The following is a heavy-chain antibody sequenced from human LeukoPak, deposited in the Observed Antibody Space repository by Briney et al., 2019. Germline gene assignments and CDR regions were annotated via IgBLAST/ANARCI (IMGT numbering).Heavy chain of an antibody. D-gene: IGHD5-24*01. Sequence: GGSLRLSCAASGFTFSGSAMHWVRQASGKELEWVGRIRSKANSYATAYAASVKGRFTISRDDSKNTAYLQMNSLKTEDTAVYYCTSLEMATIHPFDYWGQGTLVTVSS. CDR1: GFTFSGSA. CDR3: TSLEMATIHPFDY. CDR2: IRSKANSYAT. J-gene: IGHJ4*02. V-gene: IGHV3-73*01.